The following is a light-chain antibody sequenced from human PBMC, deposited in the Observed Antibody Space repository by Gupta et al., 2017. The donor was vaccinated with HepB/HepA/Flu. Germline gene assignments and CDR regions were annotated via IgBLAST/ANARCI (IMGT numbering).Light chain of an antibody. CDR1: QNINSW. V-gene: IGKV1-5*03. CDR3: QQDNSYSRT. CDR2: KAS. J-gene: IGKJ1*01. Sequence: DIQMTQSPSTLSASVGDRVTITCRASQNINSWLAWYQQKPGKAPKLLIYKASSLRSGVPSRFSGSGSGTDFTLVISILQPEDSATYCCQQDNSYSRTFGHGTQVEIK.